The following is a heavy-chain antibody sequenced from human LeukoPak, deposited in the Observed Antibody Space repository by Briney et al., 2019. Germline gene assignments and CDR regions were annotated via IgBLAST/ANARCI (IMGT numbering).Heavy chain of an antibody. J-gene: IGHJ4*02. CDR2: IDPSTGNP. V-gene: IGHV7-4-1*02. D-gene: IGHD5-18*01. Sequence: ASVKVSCKASGYSFTSYPMNWVRQAPGQGLEWIGWIDPSTGNPTYAQGFTGRFVFSLDTSVSTTHLQISSLKADDTAVYYCARGTSWIQVWLLAYWGQGSLVSVSS. CDR3: ARGTSWIQVWLLAY. CDR1: GYSFTSYP.